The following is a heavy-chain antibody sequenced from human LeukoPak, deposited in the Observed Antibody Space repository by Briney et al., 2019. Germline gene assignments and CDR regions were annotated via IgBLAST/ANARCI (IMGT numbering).Heavy chain of an antibody. V-gene: IGHV1-2*02. Sequence: ASVKVSCKASGYTFTGYYMHWVRQAPGQGLERMGWINPNSGGTNYAQKFQGRVTMTRDTSISTAYMELSRLRSDDTAVYYCARFRFLEWRVRGAFDPWGQGTLVTVSS. J-gene: IGHJ5*02. CDR3: ARFRFLEWRVRGAFDP. D-gene: IGHD3-3*01. CDR2: INPNSGGT. CDR1: GYTFTGYY.